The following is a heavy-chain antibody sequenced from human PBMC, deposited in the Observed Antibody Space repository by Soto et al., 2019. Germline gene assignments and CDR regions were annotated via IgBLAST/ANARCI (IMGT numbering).Heavy chain of an antibody. V-gene: IGHV4-4*02. Sequence: TLSLTCAVSGGSIGSSNLWSRGRQPPGKGLEWFGEIYHSGSTNYNPSLKSRDTISVDKSKNQFSLKLSSVTAADTAVYYCARATLRAFDIWGQGTMVTVSS. CDR1: GGSIGSSNL. CDR2: IYHSGST. J-gene: IGHJ3*02. CDR3: ARATLRAFDI.